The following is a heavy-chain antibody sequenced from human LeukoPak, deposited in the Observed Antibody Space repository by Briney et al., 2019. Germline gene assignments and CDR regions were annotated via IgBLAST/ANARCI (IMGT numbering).Heavy chain of an antibody. D-gene: IGHD1-26*01. CDR2: VSGSGSST. CDR1: GFTFSDFA. V-gene: IGHV3-23*01. Sequence: GGSLRLSCAASGFTFSDFAMSWVRQAPGKGLEWVSAVSGSGSSTYYAGSVKGRFTISRDNSKSTLYLQMNSLRAEDTAVYYCAKTMGAIDHDYWGQGTLVTVSS. J-gene: IGHJ4*02. CDR3: AKTMGAIDHDY.